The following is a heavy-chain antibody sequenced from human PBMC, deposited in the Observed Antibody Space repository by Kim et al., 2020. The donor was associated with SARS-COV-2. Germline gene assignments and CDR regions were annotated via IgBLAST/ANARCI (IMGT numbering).Heavy chain of an antibody. J-gene: IGHJ1*01. V-gene: IGHV3-23*01. CDR3: AKYTISESMGEH. Sequence: GGSLRLSCAASGFTFSAYAMAWVRQAPGKGLEWVAGITYGASTFYGVSVKGRFTISRDNSKNTVYLEMSSLRVEDTALYYCAKYTISESMGEHWGQGTLV. D-gene: IGHD3-16*01. CDR1: GFTFSAYA. CDR2: ITYGAST.